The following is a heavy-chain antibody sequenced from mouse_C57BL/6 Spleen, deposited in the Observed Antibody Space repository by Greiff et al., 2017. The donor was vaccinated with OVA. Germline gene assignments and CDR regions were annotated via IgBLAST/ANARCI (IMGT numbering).Heavy chain of an antibody. CDR2: IDPSDSET. CDR3: AVDAYYYAMDY. CDR1: GYTFTSYW. J-gene: IGHJ4*01. V-gene: IGHV1-52*01. Sequence: VKLQQPGAELVRPGSSVKLSCKASGYTFTSYWMHWVKQRPIQGLEWIGNIDPSDSETHYNQKFQDKATLTVDKSSSTAYMQLSSLTSEDSAVYYCAVDAYYYAMDYWGQGTSVTVSS.